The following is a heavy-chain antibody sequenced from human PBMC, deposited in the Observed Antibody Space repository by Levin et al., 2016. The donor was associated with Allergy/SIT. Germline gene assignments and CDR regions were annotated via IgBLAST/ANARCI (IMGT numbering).Heavy chain of an antibody. J-gene: IGHJ6*02. Sequence: KVSCKGSGYSFTSYWISWVRQMPGKGLEWMGRIDPSDSYTNYSPSFQGHVTISADKSISTAYLQWSSLKASDTAMYYCARLVVVPAATSYYYYYGMDVWGQGTTVTVSS. D-gene: IGHD2-2*01. CDR2: IDPSDSYT. CDR1: GYSFTSYW. V-gene: IGHV5-10-1*01. CDR3: ARLVVVPAATSYYYYYGMDV.